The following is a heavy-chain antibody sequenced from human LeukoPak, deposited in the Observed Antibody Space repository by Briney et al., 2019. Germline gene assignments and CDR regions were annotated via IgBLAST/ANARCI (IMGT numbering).Heavy chain of an antibody. V-gene: IGHV3-23*01. Sequence: GGSLRLSCAASGFTFSSYAMHWVRQAPGKGLEWVSAISGSGGSTYYADSVKGRFTISRDNSKNTLYLQMNSLRAEDTAVYYCAKDTYSSGWLYYFDYWGQGTLVTVSS. CDR1: GFTFSSYA. J-gene: IGHJ4*02. CDR3: AKDTYSSGWLYYFDY. D-gene: IGHD6-19*01. CDR2: ISGSGGST.